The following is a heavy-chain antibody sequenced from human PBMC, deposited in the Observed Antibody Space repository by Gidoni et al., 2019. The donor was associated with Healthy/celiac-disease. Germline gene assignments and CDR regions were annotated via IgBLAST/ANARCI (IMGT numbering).Heavy chain of an antibody. V-gene: IGHV3-15*01. D-gene: IGHD3-22*01. J-gene: IGHJ3*02. CDR2: IKSKTDGGTT. CDR3: LMIVVVKGIYAFDI. CDR1: GFTFSNAW. Sequence: EVQLVESGGGLVKPGGSLRLSCAASGFTFSNAWMSWVRQAPGKGLEWVGRIKSKTDGGTTDYAAPVKGRFTISRDDSKNTLYLQMNSLKTEDTAVYYCLMIVVVKGIYAFDIWGQGTMVTVSS.